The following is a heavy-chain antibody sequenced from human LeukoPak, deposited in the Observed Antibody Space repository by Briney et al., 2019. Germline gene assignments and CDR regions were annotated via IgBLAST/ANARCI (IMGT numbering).Heavy chain of an antibody. D-gene: IGHD3-22*01. CDR3: ARSTLSGDSSGYYDAFDI. Sequence: ASVKVSCKASGYTFTSYYMHWVRQAPGQGLEWMGRINPNSGGTNYAQKFQGRLTMTRDTSISTVYMELSRLRSDDTAVYYCARSTLSGDSSGYYDAFDIWGQGTMVTVSS. CDR1: GYTFTSYY. CDR2: INPNSGGT. J-gene: IGHJ3*02. V-gene: IGHV1-2*06.